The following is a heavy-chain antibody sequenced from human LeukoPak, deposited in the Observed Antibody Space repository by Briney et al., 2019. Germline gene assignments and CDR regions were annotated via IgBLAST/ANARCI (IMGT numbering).Heavy chain of an antibody. D-gene: IGHD6-19*01. V-gene: IGHV3-23*01. J-gene: IGHJ5*02. CDR2: ISGSGGST. CDR3: AKDADSSGWFNWFDP. CDR1: GFTFSSYA. Sequence: GGSLRLSCAASGFTFSSYAMSWVRQAPGKGLEWVSAISGSGGSTYYADSVKGRFTISRDNSKNTLYLQMNSLRAEDTAEYYCAKDADSSGWFNWFDPWGQGTLVTVSS.